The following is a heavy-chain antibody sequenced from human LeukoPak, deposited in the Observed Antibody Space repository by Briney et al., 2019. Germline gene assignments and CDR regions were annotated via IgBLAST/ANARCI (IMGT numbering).Heavy chain of an antibody. CDR3: ARDQSSYRRYSSGWDWLNWFDP. J-gene: IGHJ5*02. V-gene: IGHV1-69*05. CDR2: IIPIFGTA. CDR1: GGTFSTYA. Sequence: SVKVSCKASGGTFSTYAISWVRQAPGQGLEWMGGIIPIFGTANYAQKFQGRVTITTDESTSTAYMELSSLRSEDTAVYYCARDQSSYRRYSSGWDWLNWFDPWGQGTLVTVSS. D-gene: IGHD6-19*01.